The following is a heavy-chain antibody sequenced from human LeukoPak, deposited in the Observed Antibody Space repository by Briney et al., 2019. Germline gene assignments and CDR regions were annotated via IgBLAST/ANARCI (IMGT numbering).Heavy chain of an antibody. J-gene: IGHJ4*02. CDR2: IHYDGNT. CDR1: GGSISSSTYS. Sequence: SETLSLTCTVSGGSISSSTYSRTWIRQPPGKGLEWIGSIHYDGNTYYKPSLKSRVTISVDTSKIQFSLRLSSATAADMATYYCARHSLNNYGSYYWGQGTLVTVSS. CDR3: ARHSLNNYGSYY. V-gene: IGHV4-39*01. D-gene: IGHD5-24*01.